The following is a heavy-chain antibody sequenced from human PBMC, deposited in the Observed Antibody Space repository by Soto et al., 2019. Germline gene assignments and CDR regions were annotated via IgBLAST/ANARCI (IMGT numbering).Heavy chain of an antibody. J-gene: IGHJ6*02. CDR2: IYYSGST. CDR1: GGSISSYY. V-gene: IGHV4-59*01. Sequence: QVQLQESGPGLVKPSETLSLTCTVSGGSISSYYWSWIRQPPGKGLEWIGYIYYSGSTNYNPSLKSRVTISVDTSKNQFSLKLSSVTAADTAVYYCAREARTQYQLLEVYYYGMDVWGQGTTVTVSS. D-gene: IGHD2-2*01. CDR3: AREARTQYQLLEVYYYGMDV.